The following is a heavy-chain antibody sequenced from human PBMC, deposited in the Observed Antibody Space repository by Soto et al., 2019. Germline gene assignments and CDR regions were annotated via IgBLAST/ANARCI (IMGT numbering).Heavy chain of an antibody. CDR2: IIPIFGTA. D-gene: IGHD2-15*01. CDR1: GGTFSSYA. CDR3: ARDRRDIVVVSFSQYYFDY. V-gene: IGHV1-69*13. J-gene: IGHJ4*02. Sequence: ASVKVSCKASGGTFSSYAISWVRQAPGQGLEWMGGIIPIFGTANYAQKFQGRVTITADESTSTAYMELSSLRSEDTAVYYCARDRRDIVVVSFSQYYFDYWGQGTQVTVSS.